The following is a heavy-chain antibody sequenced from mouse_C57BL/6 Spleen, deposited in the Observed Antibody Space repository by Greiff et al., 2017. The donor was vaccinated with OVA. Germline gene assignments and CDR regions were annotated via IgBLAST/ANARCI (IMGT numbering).Heavy chain of an antibody. Sequence: QVQLQQPGAELVKPGASVKLSCKASGYTFTSYWMQWVKQRPGQGLEWIGEIDPSDSYTNYNQKFKGKATLTVDTSSSTAYMQLSSLTSEDSAVYYCARYDPTMSMDYWGQGTSVTVSS. V-gene: IGHV1-50*01. CDR3: ARYDPTMSMDY. CDR2: IDPSDSYT. CDR1: GYTFTSYW. D-gene: IGHD1-1*02. J-gene: IGHJ4*01.